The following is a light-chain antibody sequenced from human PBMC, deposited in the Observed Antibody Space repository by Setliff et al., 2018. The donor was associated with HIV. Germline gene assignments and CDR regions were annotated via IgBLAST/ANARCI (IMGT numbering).Light chain of an antibody. V-gene: IGLV2-14*03. CDR1: SNDVGGYNY. Sequence: QSALTQPASVSGSPGQSITISCTGTSNDVGGYNYVSWYQQHPGKAPKLLLFDVSHRPSGISIRFSCSQSGNSASLTISGLQTEDEADYFRSSYASGGRHVFGSGTKVTVL. J-gene: IGLJ1*01. CDR2: DVS. CDR3: SSYASGGRHV.